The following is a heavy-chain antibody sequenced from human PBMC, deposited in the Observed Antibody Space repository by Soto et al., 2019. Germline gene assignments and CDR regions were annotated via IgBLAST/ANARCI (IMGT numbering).Heavy chain of an antibody. J-gene: IGHJ4*02. CDR3: ARGTPVFFDY. CDR1: GYTFTSYA. CDR2: INVDFVNK. V-gene: IGHV1-3*01. Sequence: GASVKVSCKASGYTFTSYAIHWVRQAPGQRFDWLGWINVDFVNKKFSQSFQGRFTFTRKTSASTAYMELSSLSFEDTALYYCARGTPVFFDYWGQETLVTVSS.